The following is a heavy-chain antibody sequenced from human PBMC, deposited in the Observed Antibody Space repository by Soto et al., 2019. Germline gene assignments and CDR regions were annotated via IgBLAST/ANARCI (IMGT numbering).Heavy chain of an antibody. D-gene: IGHD3-22*01. CDR1: GFTFSSYE. J-gene: IGHJ4*02. CDR3: ARSRYYYDSSGYYVFAY. V-gene: IGHV3-48*03. CDR2: ISSSGSTI. Sequence: LRLSCAASGFTFSSYEMNWVRHAPGKGLEWVSYISSSGSTIYYADSVKGRFTISRDNAKNSLYLQMNSLRAEDTAVYYCARSRYYYDSSGYYVFAYWGQGTLVTVSS.